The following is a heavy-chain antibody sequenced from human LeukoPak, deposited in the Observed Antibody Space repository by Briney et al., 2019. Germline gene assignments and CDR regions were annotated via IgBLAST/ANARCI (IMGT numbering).Heavy chain of an antibody. CDR2: IFYSGNT. CDR3: ATVAVIRGVTYFDY. D-gene: IGHD3-10*01. Sequence: SETLSLTCTVSGGSISSSNYYWGWIRQPPGKGLEWIASIFYSGNTYYNPSLESRVTISVDTSKNQFSLKLRSVTAADTAVYYCATVAVIRGVTYFDYWGQGTLVTVSS. J-gene: IGHJ4*02. V-gene: IGHV4-39*07. CDR1: GGSISSSNYY.